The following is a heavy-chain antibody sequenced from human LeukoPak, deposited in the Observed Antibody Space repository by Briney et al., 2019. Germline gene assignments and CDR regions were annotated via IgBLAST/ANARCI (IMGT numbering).Heavy chain of an antibody. V-gene: IGHV1-18*04. D-gene: IGHD3-22*01. Sequence: ASVKVSCKASGYTFTGYYLHWVRQAPGQGLEWMGWISAYNGNTNYAQKLQGRVTMTTDTSTSTAYMELRSLRSDDTAVYYCARSHYDSSGYYYAWGQGTLVTVSS. J-gene: IGHJ5*02. CDR3: ARSHYDSSGYYYA. CDR2: ISAYNGNT. CDR1: GYTFTGYY.